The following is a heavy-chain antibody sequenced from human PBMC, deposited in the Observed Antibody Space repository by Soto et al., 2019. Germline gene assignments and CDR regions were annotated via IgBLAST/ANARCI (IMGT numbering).Heavy chain of an antibody. CDR3: ARQPTPGDTDLWFDP. V-gene: IGHV4-39*01. CDR2: IFYSGST. D-gene: IGHD2-21*01. J-gene: IGHJ5*02. CDR1: GGSISTSRSY. Sequence: QLQLLESGPGLVKASETLSLTCSVSGGSISTSRSYWAWIRQPPGKGLEWLANIFYSGSTFYNPSLASRVSVSVDTSKNEFSLKFRSVTAADTAVYYCARQPTPGDTDLWFDPWGQGTLVTVSS.